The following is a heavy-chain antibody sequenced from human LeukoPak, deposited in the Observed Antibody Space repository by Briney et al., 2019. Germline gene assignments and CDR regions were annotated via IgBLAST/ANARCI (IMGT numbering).Heavy chain of an antibody. CDR3: ATEGYCSGGSCYSEWFDP. CDR2: VDPEDGET. Sequence: EASVKVSCKVSGYTFTDYYMHWVQQAPGKGLEWMGLVDPEDGETIYAEKFQGRVTITADTSTDTAYMELSSLRSEDMAVYYCATEGYCSGGSCYSEWFDPWGQGTLVTVSS. D-gene: IGHD2-15*01. V-gene: IGHV1-69-2*01. CDR1: GYTFTDYY. J-gene: IGHJ5*02.